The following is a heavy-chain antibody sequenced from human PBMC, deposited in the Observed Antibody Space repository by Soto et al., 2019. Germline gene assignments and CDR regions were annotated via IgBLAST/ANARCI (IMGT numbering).Heavy chain of an antibody. Sequence: EVQLLESGGGLVQPGGSLRLSCAASGFTFSSYAMSWVRQAPGKGLEWVSAISGSGGSTYYADSVKGRFTISRDNSKNTLYLQMNSLRAEDTAVYYCAKGVQSQRGVAARVFGFGDYWGQGTLVTVSS. CDR3: AKGVQSQRGVAARVFGFGDY. V-gene: IGHV3-23*01. CDR1: GFTFSSYA. CDR2: ISGSGGST. J-gene: IGHJ4*02. D-gene: IGHD6-6*01.